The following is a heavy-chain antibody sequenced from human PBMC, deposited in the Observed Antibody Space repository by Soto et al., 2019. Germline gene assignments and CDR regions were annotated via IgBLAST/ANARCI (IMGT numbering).Heavy chain of an antibody. D-gene: IGHD6-6*01. V-gene: IGHV3-23*01. CDR1: GFTFSSYA. CDR2: ISGSGGST. Sequence: GGSLRLSCAASGFTFSSYAMSWVRQAPGKGLEWVSAISGSGGSTYYADSVKGRFTISRDNSKNTLYLQMNSLRAEDTAVYYCAKAPTTYSSSYYFDYWGQGTLVTAPQ. CDR3: AKAPTTYSSSYYFDY. J-gene: IGHJ4*02.